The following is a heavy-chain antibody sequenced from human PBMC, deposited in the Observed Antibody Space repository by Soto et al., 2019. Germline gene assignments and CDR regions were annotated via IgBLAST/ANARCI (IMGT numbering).Heavy chain of an antibody. Sequence: SETLSLTGTVCGGSISNYYWSWIRQPAEKRLEWIARVSSTGSSYYNPSLKSRVTISVDTSKNQVSLNLTSVTAADTAVYYCARGVPAAGNDWFDPWGQGTLVPVSS. CDR3: ARGVPAAGNDWFDP. D-gene: IGHD6-13*01. V-gene: IGHV4-4*07. CDR2: VSSTGSS. CDR1: GGSISNYY. J-gene: IGHJ5*02.